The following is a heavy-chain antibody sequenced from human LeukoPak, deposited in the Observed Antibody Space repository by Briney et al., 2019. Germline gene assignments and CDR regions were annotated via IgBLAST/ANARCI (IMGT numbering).Heavy chain of an antibody. V-gene: IGHV3-7*01. D-gene: IGHD3-22*01. Sequence: GGSLRLSCAASGFPFSSYWMSWVRQAPGKGLEWVADIKQDGSEKYYVDSVKGRFTISRDNAKNSLYLQMNSLRAEDTAVYYCARVRSNYDSSGSLGYWGQGTLVTVSS. CDR3: ARVRSNYDSSGSLGY. CDR2: IKQDGSEK. CDR1: GFPFSSYW. J-gene: IGHJ4*02.